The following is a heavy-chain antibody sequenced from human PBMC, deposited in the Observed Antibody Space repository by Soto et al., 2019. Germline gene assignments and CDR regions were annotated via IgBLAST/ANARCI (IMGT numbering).Heavy chain of an antibody. Sequence: QLQLQESGSGLVKPSQTLSLTCAVSGGSISSGGYSWGWIRQPPGKGLEWIGYIYHSGSTYYNQSLKSGATISVDRSKNQYSLKLSSVTAADTAVYYCAAGGGLPRYYWGQGTLVTVSS. D-gene: IGHD5-12*01. V-gene: IGHV4-30-2*01. CDR2: IYHSGST. CDR3: AAGGGLPRYY. CDR1: GGSISSGGYS. J-gene: IGHJ4*02.